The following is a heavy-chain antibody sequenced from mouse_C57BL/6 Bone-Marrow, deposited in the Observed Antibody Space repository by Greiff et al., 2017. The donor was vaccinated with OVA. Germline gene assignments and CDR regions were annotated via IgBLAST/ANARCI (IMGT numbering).Heavy chain of an antibody. Sequence: EVKLVESGGGLVKPGGSLKLSCAASGFTFSDYGMHWVRQAPEKGLEWVAYIRSGSSTIYYADTVKGRFTISRDNAKNTLFLQMTSLRSEDTAMYYCARPIYDGYYRGFAYWGQGTLVTVSA. J-gene: IGHJ3*01. D-gene: IGHD2-3*01. CDR1: GFTFSDYG. CDR2: IRSGSSTI. CDR3: ARPIYDGYYRGFAY. V-gene: IGHV5-17*01.